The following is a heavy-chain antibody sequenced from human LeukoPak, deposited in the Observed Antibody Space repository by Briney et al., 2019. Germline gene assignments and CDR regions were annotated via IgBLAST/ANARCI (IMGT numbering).Heavy chain of an antibody. D-gene: IGHD4-23*01. V-gene: IGHV1-46*01. CDR1: GYTFTSYY. CDR2: INPSGGST. Sequence: ASVKVSCKASGYTFTSYYMHWVRQAPGQGLEWMGIINPSGGSTSYAQKFQGRVTMTRDMSTSTDYMELSSLRSEDTAVYYCARGNSVEDTAWWFDPWGQGTLVTVSS. CDR3: ARGNSVEDTAWWFDP. J-gene: IGHJ5*02.